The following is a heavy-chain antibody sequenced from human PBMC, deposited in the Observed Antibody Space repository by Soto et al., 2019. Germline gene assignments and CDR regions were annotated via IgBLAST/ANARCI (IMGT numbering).Heavy chain of an antibody. CDR3: ARDRGVVTAIAAFDI. J-gene: IGHJ3*02. V-gene: IGHV3-30-3*01. Sequence: PGGSLRLSCAASGFTFSSYAMHWVRQAPGKGLEWVAVISYDGSNKYYADSVKGRFTISRDNSKNTLCLQMNSLRAEDTAVYYCARDRGVVTAIAAFDIWGQGTMVTVSS. D-gene: IGHD2-21*02. CDR1: GFTFSSYA. CDR2: ISYDGSNK.